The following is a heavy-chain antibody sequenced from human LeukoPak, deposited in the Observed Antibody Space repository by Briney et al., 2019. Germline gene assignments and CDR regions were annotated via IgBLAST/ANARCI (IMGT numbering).Heavy chain of an antibody. Sequence: PGGSLRLSCAASGFTFNAYWMHWVRQAPGKGLVWVSRITSDGSDTTYADSVKGRFTMSRDNAKNTLYLQMDGLRAGDTAVYYCARDAKCTPDYWGQGTLVTVSS. D-gene: IGHD2-2*01. CDR3: ARDAKCTPDY. J-gene: IGHJ4*02. CDR1: GFTFNAYW. V-gene: IGHV3-74*01. CDR2: ITSDGSDT.